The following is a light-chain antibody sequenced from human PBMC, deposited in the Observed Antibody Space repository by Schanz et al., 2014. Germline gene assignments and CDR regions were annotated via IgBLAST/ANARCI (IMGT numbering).Light chain of an antibody. Sequence: DIQMTQSPSTLSASVTDRVTITCRASQGIRDDLGWYQQKPGKAPKLLIYTASSLQSGVPSRFSGSGSGTDFTLTISCLQSEDFATYYCQQYYSYPWTFGQGTKVEIK. V-gene: IGKV1-17*01. CDR1: QGIRDD. CDR3: QQYYSYPWT. J-gene: IGKJ1*01. CDR2: TAS.